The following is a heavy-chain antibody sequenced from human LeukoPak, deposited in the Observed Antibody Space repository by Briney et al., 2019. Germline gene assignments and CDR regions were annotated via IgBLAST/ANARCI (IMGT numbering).Heavy chain of an antibody. V-gene: IGHV3-64*01. CDR3: ARDLFTSSSYFYYMDV. D-gene: IGHD6-6*01. CDR2: VSSNGGST. Sequence: PGGSLRLSCAASGFTFSSYAVHWVRQAPGKGLEYVSAVSSNGGSTYYANSVKGRFTISRDNSKNTLYLQMGSLRAEDMAVYYCARDLFTSSSYFYYMDVWGKGTTVTVSS. CDR1: GFTFSSYA. J-gene: IGHJ6*03.